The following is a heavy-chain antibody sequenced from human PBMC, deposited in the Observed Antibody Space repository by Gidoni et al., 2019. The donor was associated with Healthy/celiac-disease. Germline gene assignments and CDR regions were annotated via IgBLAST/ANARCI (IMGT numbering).Heavy chain of an antibody. J-gene: IGHJ4*02. D-gene: IGHD2-21*02. CDR1: GFTVSSNY. CDR3: ARSYCGGDCLLDY. CDR2: IYSGGST. Sequence: EVQLVESGGGLIQPGGSLRLSCAASGFTVSSNYMSWVRQAPGKGLEWVSVIYSGGSTYYADSVKGRFTISRDNSKNTLYLQMNSLRAEDTAVYYCARSYCGGDCLLDYWGQGTLVTVSS. V-gene: IGHV3-53*01.